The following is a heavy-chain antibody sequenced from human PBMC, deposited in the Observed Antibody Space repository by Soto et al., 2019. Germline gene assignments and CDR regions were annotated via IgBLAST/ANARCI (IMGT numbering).Heavy chain of an antibody. CDR1: GYTFTSYG. D-gene: IGHD3-10*01. CDR3: ARDDYYGSGSYTTRAYFDY. J-gene: IGHJ4*02. Sequence: ASVKVSCKASGYTFTSYGISWVRQAPGQGLEWMGWISAYNGNTNYAQKLQGRVTMTTDTSTSTAYMELRSLRSDDTAVYYCARDDYYGSGSYTTRAYFDYWGQGTLVTVSS. V-gene: IGHV1-18*01. CDR2: ISAYNGNT.